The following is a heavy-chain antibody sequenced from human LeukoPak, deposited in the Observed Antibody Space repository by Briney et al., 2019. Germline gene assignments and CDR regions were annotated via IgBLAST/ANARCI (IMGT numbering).Heavy chain of an antibody. Sequence: SETLSLTCAVYGGSFSGYYWSWIRQPPGKGLEWIGEINHSGSTNYNPSLKSRVTISVDTSKNQFSLKLSSVTAADTAVYYCARGFPRITMVRGVIIGWFDPWGQGTLVTVSS. CDR2: INHSGST. J-gene: IGHJ5*02. CDR1: GGSFSGYY. V-gene: IGHV4-34*01. CDR3: ARGFPRITMVRGVIIGWFDP. D-gene: IGHD3-10*01.